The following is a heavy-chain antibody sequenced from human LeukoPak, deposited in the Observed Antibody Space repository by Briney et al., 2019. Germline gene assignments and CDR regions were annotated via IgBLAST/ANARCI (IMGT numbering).Heavy chain of an antibody. J-gene: IGHJ6*02. Sequence: SVKVSCKASGGTFSSYAISWVRQAPGQGLEWMGGIIPIFGTANYAQKFQGRVTITADESTSTAYMELSSLRSEDTAVYYCARGQDYYDSSGYPLRYYYYGMDVWGQGTTVTVSS. CDR3: ARGQDYYDSSGYPLRYYYYGMDV. D-gene: IGHD3-22*01. V-gene: IGHV1-69*13. CDR2: IIPIFGTA. CDR1: GGTFSSYA.